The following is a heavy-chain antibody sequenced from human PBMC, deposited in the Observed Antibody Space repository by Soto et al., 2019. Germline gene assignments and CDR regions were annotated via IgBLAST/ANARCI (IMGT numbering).Heavy chain of an antibody. CDR3: AREGCSGGSCYHDY. V-gene: IGHV3-48*01. CDR2: ISSSSSTI. Sequence: TGGSLRLSCAASGFTFSSYSMNWVRQAPGKGLEWVSYISSSSSTIYYADSVKGRFTISRDNAKNSLYLQMNSLRAEDTAVYYCAREGCSGGSCYHDYWGQGTLVTVSS. D-gene: IGHD2-15*01. CDR1: GFTFSSYS. J-gene: IGHJ4*02.